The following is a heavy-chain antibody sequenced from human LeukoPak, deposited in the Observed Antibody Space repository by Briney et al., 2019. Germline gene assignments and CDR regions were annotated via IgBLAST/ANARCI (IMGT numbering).Heavy chain of an antibody. CDR1: GGSSSSGGYY. D-gene: IGHD1-26*01. Sequence: SQTLSLTCTVSGGSSSSGGYYWSWIRQPPGKGLEWIGYIYHSGSTYYNPSLKSRVTISVDRSKNQFSPKLSSVTAADTAVYYCASGKWELDAFDIWGQGTMVTVSS. CDR2: IYHSGST. J-gene: IGHJ3*02. V-gene: IGHV4-30-2*01. CDR3: ASGKWELDAFDI.